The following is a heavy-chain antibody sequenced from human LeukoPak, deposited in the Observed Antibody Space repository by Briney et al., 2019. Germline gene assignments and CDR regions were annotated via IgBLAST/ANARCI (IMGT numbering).Heavy chain of an antibody. CDR3: ARPTYCGIDCYFNFDY. Sequence: ASVKVSCKTSGYTFATYFMHWVRQAPGQGLERMGYIKPNSGVTNYAQTVRGRVTMTWDTSISTAYIELSGLTSDDTAIYYCARPTYCGIDCYFNFDYWGQGTLVTVSS. CDR2: IKPNSGVT. J-gene: IGHJ4*02. V-gene: IGHV1-2*02. D-gene: IGHD2-21*02. CDR1: GYTFATYF.